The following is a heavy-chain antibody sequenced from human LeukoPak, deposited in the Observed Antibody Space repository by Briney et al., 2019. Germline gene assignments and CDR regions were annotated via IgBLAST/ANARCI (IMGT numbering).Heavy chain of an antibody. J-gene: IGHJ6*02. Sequence: GASVKVSCKASGGTFSSYAISWVRQAPGQGLEWMGRIIPIFGIANYAQKFQGRVTITTDKSTSTAYMELSSLRSEDTAVYYCARLFGCSSTSFPAWRYYGMDVWGQGTTVTVSS. CDR3: ARLFGCSSTSFPAWRYYGMDV. D-gene: IGHD2-2*01. CDR1: GGTFSSYA. V-gene: IGHV1-69*04. CDR2: IIPIFGIA.